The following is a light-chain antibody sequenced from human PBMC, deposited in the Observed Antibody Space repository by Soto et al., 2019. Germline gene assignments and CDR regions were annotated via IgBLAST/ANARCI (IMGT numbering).Light chain of an antibody. CDR3: LQDFNVPPT. J-gene: IGKJ4*01. Sequence: AIQMTQSPSSLYASVGDRVTITCRASQDIRNGLGWYQQKPGQAPNLLIYAASSLEDGAPSRFSGNGSGTDFPITSSRLQPEDFATYYLLQDFNVPPTFGGATKVEFK. V-gene: IGKV1-6*02. CDR2: AAS. CDR1: QDIRNG.